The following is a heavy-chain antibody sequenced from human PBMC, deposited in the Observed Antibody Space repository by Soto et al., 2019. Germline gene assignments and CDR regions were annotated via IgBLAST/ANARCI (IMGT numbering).Heavy chain of an antibody. CDR2: ISPSGSYT. J-gene: IGHJ6*02. V-gene: IGHV3-11*06. CDR3: ASINQEFWSSYGMDV. Sequence: PGGSLRLSCAASGFSFSDCYMSWIRQAPGKGLEWISYISPSGSYTKYADSVKGRFTVSRDNAKNSLYLQMNSLRAEDTAVYYCASINQEFWSSYGMDVWGQGTTVTVSS. D-gene: IGHD3-3*01. CDR1: GFSFSDCY.